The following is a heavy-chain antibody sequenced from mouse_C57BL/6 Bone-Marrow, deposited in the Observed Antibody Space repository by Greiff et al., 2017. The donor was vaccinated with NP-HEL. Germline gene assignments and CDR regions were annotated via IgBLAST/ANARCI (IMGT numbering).Heavy chain of an antibody. V-gene: IGHV1-80*01. CDR1: GYAFSSYW. CDR3: ERKEYGSSYVYFDV. CDR2: IYPGDGDT. D-gene: IGHD1-1*01. J-gene: IGHJ1*03. Sequence: QVQLQQSGAELVKPGASVKISCKASGYAFSSYWMNWVKQRPGKGLEWIGQIYPGDGDTNYNGKFKGKATLTADKSSSTAYMQLSSLTSEDSAVYFCERKEYGSSYVYFDVWGTGTTVTVSS.